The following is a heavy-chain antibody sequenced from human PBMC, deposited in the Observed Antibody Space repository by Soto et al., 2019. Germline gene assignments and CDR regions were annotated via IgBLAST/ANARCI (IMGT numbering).Heavy chain of an antibody. CDR3: AKPYSSSSGY. V-gene: IGHV4-34*01. D-gene: IGHD6-13*01. CDR1: GGSFSGYY. CDR2: INHSVST. J-gene: IGHJ4*02. Sequence: QVQLQQWGAGRFKPSETLSLTCAVYGGSFSGYYWSWIRQPPGKGLEWIGEINHSVSTNYNPSLKSRVTISVDTSKNQLSLKLSSVTAADTAVYYCAKPYSSSSGYWGQGTLVTVSS.